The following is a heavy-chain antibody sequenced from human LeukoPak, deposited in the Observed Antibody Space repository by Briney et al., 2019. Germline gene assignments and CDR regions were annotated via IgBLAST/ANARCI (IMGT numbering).Heavy chain of an antibody. Sequence: PGGSLRLSCAASGFIFSHYGMNWVRQAPGKGLEWVSGITSRSTTYYADSVKGRFTISRDNSKNTLYLQMNSLRAEDTAVYYCAKGRDYYDILTGYSLFDYWGQGTLVTVSS. CDR1: GFIFSHYG. V-gene: IGHV3-23*01. D-gene: IGHD3-9*01. J-gene: IGHJ4*02. CDR3: AKGRDYYDILTGYSLFDY. CDR2: ITSRSTT.